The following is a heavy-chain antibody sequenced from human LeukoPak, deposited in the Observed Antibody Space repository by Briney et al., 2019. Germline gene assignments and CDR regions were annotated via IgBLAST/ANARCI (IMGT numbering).Heavy chain of an antibody. CDR3: ARMDSQYYYGSGSPDY. Sequence: SVKVSCKASGGTFSSYAISWVRQAPGQGLEWMGRIIPILGIANYAQKFQGRVTITADKSTSTAYMELSSLRSEDTAVYYCARMDSQYYYGSGSPDYWGQGTLVTVSS. CDR1: GGTFSSYA. CDR2: IIPILGIA. J-gene: IGHJ4*02. D-gene: IGHD3-10*01. V-gene: IGHV1-69*04.